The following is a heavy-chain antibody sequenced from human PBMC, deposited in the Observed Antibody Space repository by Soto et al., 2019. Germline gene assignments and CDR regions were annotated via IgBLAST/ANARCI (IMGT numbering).Heavy chain of an antibody. J-gene: IGHJ4*02. D-gene: IGHD6-13*01. CDR1: GFTFISYA. Sequence: GESLKISCAASGFTFISYAMSWVRQAPGKGLEWASAISGSGGSTYYADSVKGRFTISRDNSKNTLYLQMNSLRAEDTAVYYCAKFAQQLAYDYWGQGTLVTVSS. CDR3: AKFAQQLAYDY. V-gene: IGHV3-23*01. CDR2: ISGSGGST.